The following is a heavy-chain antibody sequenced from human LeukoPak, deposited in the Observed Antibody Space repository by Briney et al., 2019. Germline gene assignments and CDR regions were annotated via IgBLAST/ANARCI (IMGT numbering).Heavy chain of an antibody. Sequence: GGSLRLSCAASGFTVSTNYMSWVRQAPGKGLEWVSVIYSGGSTYYADSVKGRFTISRDNYKNTLYLRMNSLRVEDTAVYYCARGGGYSYGYIDYWGQGTLVTVSS. CDR1: GFTVSTNY. CDR3: ARGGGYSYGYIDY. V-gene: IGHV3-53*01. CDR2: IYSGGST. D-gene: IGHD5-18*01. J-gene: IGHJ4*02.